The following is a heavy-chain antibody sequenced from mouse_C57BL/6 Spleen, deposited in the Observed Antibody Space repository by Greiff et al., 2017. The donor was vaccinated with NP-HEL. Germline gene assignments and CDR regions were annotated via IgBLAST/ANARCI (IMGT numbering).Heavy chain of an antibody. D-gene: IGHD4-1*01. CDR2: ISYDGSN. J-gene: IGHJ2*01. V-gene: IGHV3-6*01. CDR1: GYSITSGYY. CDR3: ARNWDYYFDY. Sequence: EVQVVESGPGLVKPSQSLSLTCSVTGYSITSGYYWNWIRQFPGNKLEWMGYISYDGSNNYNPSLKNRISITRDTSKNQFFLKLNSVTTEDTATYYCARNWDYYFDYWGQGTTLTVSS.